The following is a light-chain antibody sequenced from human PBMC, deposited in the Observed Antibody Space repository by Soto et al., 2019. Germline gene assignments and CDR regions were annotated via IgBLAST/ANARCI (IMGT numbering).Light chain of an antibody. CDR2: DVT. CDR1: SSDVGGYNY. Sequence: QSVLTQPRSVSGSPGQSVTVSCTATSSDVGGYNYVSWYQHHPGKAPKLIIYDVTKRPSGVPDRFTGSKSGNTASLTISGLQAEDEADYYCCSFAGSYTLGVFGGGTKLTVL. J-gene: IGLJ3*02. CDR3: CSFAGSYTLGV. V-gene: IGLV2-11*01.